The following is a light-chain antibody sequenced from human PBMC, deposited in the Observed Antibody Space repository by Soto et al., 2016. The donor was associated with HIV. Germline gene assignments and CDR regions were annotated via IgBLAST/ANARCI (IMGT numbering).Light chain of an antibody. CDR1: NIGTKS. J-gene: IGLJ1*01. CDR2: DDS. Sequence: SYVLTQPPSVSVAPGKTARITCGGNNIGTKSVHWYQQKAGQAPILVVYDDSHRPSGIPERFSGSNSGNTATLTINSVEAGDEANFYCQVWDSSSDHSGVLGTGTKVTVL. V-gene: IGLV3-21*03. CDR3: QVWDSSSDHSGV.